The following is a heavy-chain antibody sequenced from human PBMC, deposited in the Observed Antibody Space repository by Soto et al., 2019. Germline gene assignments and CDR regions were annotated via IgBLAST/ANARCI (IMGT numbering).Heavy chain of an antibody. J-gene: IGHJ6*02. D-gene: IGHD2-21*02. CDR1: GYTFNSYY. Sequence: ASVKVSCKASGYTFNSYYMHWVRQAPGQGLEWMGIINPSGGSTSYAQKFQGRVTMTRDTSTSTVYMELSSLRAEDTAVYYCARDDSTNAEYYYSGMDVWGQGTTVTVSS. CDR3: ARDDSTNAEYYYSGMDV. CDR2: INPSGGST. V-gene: IGHV1-46*02.